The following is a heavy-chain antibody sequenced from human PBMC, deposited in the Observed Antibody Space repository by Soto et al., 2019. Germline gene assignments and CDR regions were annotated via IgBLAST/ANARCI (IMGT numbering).Heavy chain of an antibody. CDR3: ARGAATKIVVVMYDALEI. D-gene: IGHD3-22*01. CDR1: GYTFTSYG. CDR2: ISAYNGNT. V-gene: IGHV1-18*01. Sequence: ASLKVSCKASGYTFTSYGISWVRQAPGQGLEWMGRISAYNGNTNYAQKLQGRVTMTTDTSTSTAYMELRSLRSDDTAVYYCARGAATKIVVVMYDALEIWGQGTMVTVSS. J-gene: IGHJ3*02.